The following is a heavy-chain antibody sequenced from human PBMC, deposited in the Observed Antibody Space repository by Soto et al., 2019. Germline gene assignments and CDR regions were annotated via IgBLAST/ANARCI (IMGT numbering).Heavy chain of an antibody. CDR2: IRSKANSYAT. Sequence: GGSLRLSCAASGFTFSGSAMHWVRQASGKGLEWVGRIRSKANSYATAYAASVKGRFTISRDDPKNTAYLQMNSLKTEDTAVYYCTRLSDPGIAAADPYYYYGMDVWGQGTTVTVSS. CDR3: TRLSDPGIAAADPYYYYGMDV. J-gene: IGHJ6*02. V-gene: IGHV3-73*01. CDR1: GFTFSGSA. D-gene: IGHD6-13*01.